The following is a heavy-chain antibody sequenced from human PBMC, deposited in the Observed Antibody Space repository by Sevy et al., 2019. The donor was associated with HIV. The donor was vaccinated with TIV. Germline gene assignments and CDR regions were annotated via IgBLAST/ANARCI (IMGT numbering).Heavy chain of an antibody. CDR1: GGSISSYY. V-gene: IGHV4-59*13. CDR3: ARDRRDGYNSYYYYGMDV. J-gene: IGHJ6*02. Sequence: SETLSLTCTVSGGSISSYYWSWIRQPPGKGLEWIGYIYYSGSTNYNPTLKSRVTISVDTSKNQFSLKLSSVTAADTAVYYCARDRRDGYNSYYYYGMDVWGQGTTVTVSS. CDR2: IYYSGST. D-gene: IGHD5-12*01.